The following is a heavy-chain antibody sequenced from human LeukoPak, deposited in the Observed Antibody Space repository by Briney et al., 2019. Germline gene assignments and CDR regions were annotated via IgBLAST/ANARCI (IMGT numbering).Heavy chain of an antibody. CDR2: IIPIFGTA. J-gene: IGHJ3*02. V-gene: IGHV1-69*06. D-gene: IGHD6-13*01. Sequence: SVKVSCKASGGTFSSYAISWVRQAPGQGLEWMGGIIPIFGTANYAQKFQGRVTITADKSTSTAYMELSSLRSEDTAVYYCARGRNYSNREAFDIWGQGTMVTVSS. CDR3: ARGRNYSNREAFDI. CDR1: GGTFSSYA.